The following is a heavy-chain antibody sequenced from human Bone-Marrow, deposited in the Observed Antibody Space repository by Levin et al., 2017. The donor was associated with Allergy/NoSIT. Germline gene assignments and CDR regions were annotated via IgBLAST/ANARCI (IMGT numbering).Heavy chain of an antibody. J-gene: IGHJ6*02. D-gene: IGHD2-15*01. CDR2: IYSCGST. CDR1: GFTVSSNY. CDR3: ARGMQDIVVVVAATRSYGMDV. V-gene: IGHV3-66*03. Sequence: GESLKISCAASGFTVSSNYMSWVRQAPGKGLEWVSVIYSCGSTYYADSVKGRFTISRDNSKNTLYLQMNSLRAEDTAVYYCARGMQDIVVVVAATRSYGMDVWGQGTTVTVSS.